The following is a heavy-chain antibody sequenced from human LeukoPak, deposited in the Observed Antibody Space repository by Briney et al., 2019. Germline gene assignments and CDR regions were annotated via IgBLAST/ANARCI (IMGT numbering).Heavy chain of an antibody. D-gene: IGHD3-10*01. CDR3: ARGGYYYGSGSLIDY. CDR2: IYTSGSA. V-gene: IGHV4-4*07. J-gene: IGHJ4*02. Sequence: SETLSLTCTVSGVSISSYYWSWIRQPAGKGLEWIGRIYTSGSANYNPSLKSRVTMSVDTSKNQFSLKLSSVTAADTAVYYRARGGYYYGSGSLIDYWGQGTLVTVSS. CDR1: GVSISSYY.